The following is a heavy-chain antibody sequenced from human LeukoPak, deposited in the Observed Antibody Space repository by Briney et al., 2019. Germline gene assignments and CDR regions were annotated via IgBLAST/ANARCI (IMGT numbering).Heavy chain of an antibody. D-gene: IGHD5-12*01. CDR2: INHSGST. CDR3: ARYYSGYDSDAFDI. J-gene: IGHJ3*02. V-gene: IGHV4-34*01. Sequence: SETLSLTCAVSGGSFSGYYWSWIRQPPGKGLEWIGEINHSGSTNYNPSLKSRVTISVDTSKNQFSLKLSSVTAADTAVYYCARYYSGYDSDAFDIWGQGTMVTVSS. CDR1: GGSFSGYY.